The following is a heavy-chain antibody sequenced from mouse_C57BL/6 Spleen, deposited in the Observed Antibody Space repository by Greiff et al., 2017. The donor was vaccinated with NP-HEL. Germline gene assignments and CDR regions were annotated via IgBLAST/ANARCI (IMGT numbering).Heavy chain of an antibody. Sequence: QVQLQQSGAELVRPGASVTLSCKASGYTFTDYEMHWVKQTPVHGLEWIGAIDPETGGTAYNQKFKGKAILTADKSSSTAYMELRSLTSEDSAVYYCTCHYYGSSSDYWGQGTTLTVSS. CDR2: IDPETGGT. CDR3: TCHYYGSSSDY. CDR1: GYTFTDYE. J-gene: IGHJ2*01. D-gene: IGHD1-1*01. V-gene: IGHV1-15*01.